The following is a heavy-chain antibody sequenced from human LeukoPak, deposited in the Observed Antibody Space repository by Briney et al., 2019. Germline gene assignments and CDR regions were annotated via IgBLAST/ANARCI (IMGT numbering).Heavy chain of an antibody. CDR1: GGSFSDYS. D-gene: IGHD5-12*01. CDR2: IIAILDTA. CDR3: VRSGYDYDWFDP. J-gene: IGHJ5*02. V-gene: IGHV1-69*08. Sequence: SVKVSCKASGGSFSDYSISWVRRAPGQGLEWMGRIIAILDTAHYAQKFQGRFTITADKSTTTVYMELSSLRSDDTAVYYCVRSGYDYDWFDPWGQGTLVTVSS.